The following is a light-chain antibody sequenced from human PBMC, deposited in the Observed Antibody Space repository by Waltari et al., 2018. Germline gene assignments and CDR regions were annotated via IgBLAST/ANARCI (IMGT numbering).Light chain of an antibody. CDR3: QKYGTLPAT. Sequence: DIVLTQCPGTLSLSAWERDTLSCRASPSVSRTLAWYQQKPGQAPRLLIYDASSRATGIPDRFSGSGSGTDFSLTISRLEPEDFAVYYCQKYGTLPATFGQGTKVEIK. V-gene: IGKV3-20*01. J-gene: IGKJ1*01. CDR1: PSVSRT. CDR2: DAS.